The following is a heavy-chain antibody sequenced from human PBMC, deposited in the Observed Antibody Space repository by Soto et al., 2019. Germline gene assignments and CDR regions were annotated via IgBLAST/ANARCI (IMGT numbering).Heavy chain of an antibody. Sequence: QIQLVQSGGEVKKPGASVKVSCKSSGYKFISHSITWVRQAPAQGLEWMGRTSAYNGNTNYAQKLQGRVTMTTDTSTNTAYMELRSLRSDDPAVYYCARGAFCGGAPGCRDMDVWGQGTTVTVSS. J-gene: IGHJ6*02. V-gene: IGHV1-18*01. D-gene: IGHD2-21*01. CDR3: ARGAFCGGAPGCRDMDV. CDR1: GYKFISHS. CDR2: TSAYNGNT.